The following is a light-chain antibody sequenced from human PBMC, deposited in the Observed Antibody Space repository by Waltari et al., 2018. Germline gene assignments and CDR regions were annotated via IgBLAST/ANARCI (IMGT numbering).Light chain of an antibody. Sequence: SYELTQPPSVSVSPGQPASTTCPGEKLGAKYACWYQQKPGQSPVLVIYQDSKRPSGIPERFSGSNSGNTATLTISGTQAMDEADYYCQAWDSSTVVFGGGTKLTVL. CDR1: KLGAKY. V-gene: IGLV3-1*01. J-gene: IGLJ2*01. CDR2: QDS. CDR3: QAWDSSTVV.